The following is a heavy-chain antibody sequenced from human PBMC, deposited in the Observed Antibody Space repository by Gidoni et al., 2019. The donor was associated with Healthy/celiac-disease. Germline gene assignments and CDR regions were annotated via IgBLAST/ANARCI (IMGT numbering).Heavy chain of an antibody. D-gene: IGHD4-17*01. CDR2: INPNSGGT. Sequence: HWVRQAPGQGLEWMGWINPNSGGTNYAQKFQGRVTMTRDTSISTAYMELSRLRSDDTAVYYCARVYGDYKFDYWGQGTLVTVSS. CDR3: ARVYGDYKFDY. V-gene: IGHV1-2*02. J-gene: IGHJ4*02.